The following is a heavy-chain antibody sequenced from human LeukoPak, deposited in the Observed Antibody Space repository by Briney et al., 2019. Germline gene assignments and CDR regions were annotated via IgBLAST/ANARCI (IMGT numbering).Heavy chain of an antibody. CDR3: AGGSNGFEDIVVVPAAIGGSPFDY. CDR2: INHSGST. D-gene: IGHD2-2*02. J-gene: IGHJ4*02. CDR1: GGSFSGYY. V-gene: IGHV4-34*01. Sequence: SETLSLTCAVYGGSFSGYYWSSIRQPPGKGLEWIGEINHSGSTNYNPSLKSRVTISVDTSKNQFSLKLSSVTAADTAVYYCAGGSNGFEDIVVVPAAIGGSPFDYWGQGTLVTVSS.